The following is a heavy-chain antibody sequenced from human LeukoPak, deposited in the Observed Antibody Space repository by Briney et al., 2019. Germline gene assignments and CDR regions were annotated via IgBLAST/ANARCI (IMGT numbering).Heavy chain of an antibody. CDR3: TRLAVAGTSGY. V-gene: IGHV3-73*01. CDR1: GFTFSGSA. CDR2: IRSKANSYAT. D-gene: IGHD6-19*01. J-gene: IGHJ4*02. Sequence: PGGSLKPSCAASGFTFSGSAMHWVRQASGKGLEWVGRIRSKANSYATAYAASVKGRFTISRDDSKNTAYLQMNSLKTEDTAVYYCTRLAVAGTSGYWGQGTLVTVSS.